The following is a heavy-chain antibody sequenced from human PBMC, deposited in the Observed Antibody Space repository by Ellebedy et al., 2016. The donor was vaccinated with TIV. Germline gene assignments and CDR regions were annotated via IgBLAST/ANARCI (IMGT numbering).Heavy chain of an antibody. CDR2: INHSGST. V-gene: IGHV4-34*01. D-gene: IGHD6-19*01. CDR1: GGSFSGYY. CDR3: ARGLSGWSTGFDY. Sequence: SETLSLXXAVYGGSFSGYYWSWIRQPPGKGLEWIGEINHSGSTNYNPSLKSRVTISVDTSKNQFSLKLSSVTAADTAVYYCARGLSGWSTGFDYWGQGTLVTVSS. J-gene: IGHJ4*02.